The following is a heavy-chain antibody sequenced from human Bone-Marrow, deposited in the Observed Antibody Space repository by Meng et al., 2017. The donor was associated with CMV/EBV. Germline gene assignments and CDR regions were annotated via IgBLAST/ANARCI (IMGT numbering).Heavy chain of an antibody. D-gene: IGHD3-3*01. CDR3: ARDGEYYDFWSGLPDY. Sequence: GESLKISCAASGFTFSSYWMHWVRQAPGKGLVWVSRINSDGSSTSYADSVKGRFTISRDNAKNTLYLQMNSLRAEDTAVYYCARDGEYYDFWSGLPDYWGQGTRVTCSS. CDR1: GFTFSSYW. J-gene: IGHJ4*02. V-gene: IGHV3-74*01. CDR2: INSDGSST.